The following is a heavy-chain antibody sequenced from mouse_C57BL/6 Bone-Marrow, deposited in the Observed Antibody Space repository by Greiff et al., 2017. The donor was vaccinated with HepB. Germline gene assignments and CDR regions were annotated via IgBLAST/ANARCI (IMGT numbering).Heavy chain of an antibody. Sequence: EVMLVESGGGLVQSGRSLRLSCATSGFTFSDFYMEWVRQAPGTGLEWIAASRNKANDYTTEYSASVKGRFIVSRDTSQSILYLQMNALRAEDTAIYYCARSTGYVDVWGKGTTVTVSS. V-gene: IGHV7-1*01. D-gene: IGHD1-1*01. CDR3: ARSTGYVDV. CDR2: SRNKANDYTT. J-gene: IGHJ1*03. CDR1: GFTFSDFY.